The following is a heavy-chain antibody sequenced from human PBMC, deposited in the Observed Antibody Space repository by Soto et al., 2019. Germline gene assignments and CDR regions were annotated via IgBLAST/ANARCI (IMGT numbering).Heavy chain of an antibody. J-gene: IGHJ6*02. CDR3: ARLLYYDILTGSYYYYGMDV. CDR1: GYSFTSYW. CDR2: IDPSDSYT. D-gene: IGHD3-9*01. V-gene: IGHV5-10-1*01. Sequence: PGESLKISCKGSGYSFTSYWISWVRQMPGKVLEWMGRIDPSDSYTNYSPSFQGHVTISADKSISTAYLQWSSLKASDTAMYYCARLLYYDILTGSYYYYGMDVWGQGXTVTVSS.